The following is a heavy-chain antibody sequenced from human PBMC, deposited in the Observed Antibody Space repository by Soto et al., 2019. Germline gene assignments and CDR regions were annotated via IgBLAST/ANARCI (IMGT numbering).Heavy chain of an antibody. CDR3: ARGRGGTYDAFDI. J-gene: IGHJ3*02. Sequence: QVQLQESGPRLVKPSETLSLTCTVSGGSISSYFWSWIRQSPGEGLEWIGYIFYSGTTNYSPSLKSRVTMSLGTAKNQFSLNLTSGTAADTAVYYCARGRGGTYDAFDIWGQGTMVTVSS. CDR1: GGSISSYF. D-gene: IGHD1-26*01. CDR2: IFYSGTT. V-gene: IGHV4-59*01.